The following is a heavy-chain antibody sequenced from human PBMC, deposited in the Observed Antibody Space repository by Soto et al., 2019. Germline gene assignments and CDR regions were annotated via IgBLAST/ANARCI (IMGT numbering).Heavy chain of an antibody. J-gene: IGHJ6*02. CDR1: GFTFSSYG. CDR3: AKASSYYDSSGYPYYYYYGMDV. Sequence: QVQLVESGGGVVQPGRYLRLSCAASGFTFSSYGMHWVRQAPGKGLEWVAVISYAGSNKYYADSVKGRFTISRDNSKNTLYLQMNSLTAEDTAVYYCAKASSYYDSSGYPYYYYYGMDVWGQGTTVTVSS. CDR2: ISYAGSNK. D-gene: IGHD3-22*01. V-gene: IGHV3-30*18.